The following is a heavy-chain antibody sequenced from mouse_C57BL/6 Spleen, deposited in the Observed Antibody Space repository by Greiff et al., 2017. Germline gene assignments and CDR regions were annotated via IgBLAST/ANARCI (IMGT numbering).Heavy chain of an antibody. Sequence: EVKLMESEGGLVQPGSSMKLSCTASGFTFSDYYMAWVRQVPEKGLEWVANINYDGSSTYYLDSLKSRFIISRDNAKNILYLQMSSLKSEDTATYDCARDQGDGYAMDYWGQGTSVTVSS. J-gene: IGHJ4*01. D-gene: IGHD2-3*01. CDR2: INYDGSST. V-gene: IGHV5-16*01. CDR3: ARDQGDGYAMDY. CDR1: GFTFSDYY.